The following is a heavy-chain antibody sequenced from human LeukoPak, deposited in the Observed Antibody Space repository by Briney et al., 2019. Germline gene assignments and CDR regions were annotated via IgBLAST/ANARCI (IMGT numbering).Heavy chain of an antibody. V-gene: IGHV3-73*01. CDR2: IRSKANTYAT. J-gene: IGHJ4*02. CDR1: GFSFSDFA. Sequence: GGSLRLSCAASGFSFSDFAMHWVRQASGKGLEWLGRIRSKANTYATAYATSVKGRFTISRDDSKNTAYLQINNLKIEDTAVYYCATRTTVFDVDYWGQGTLVTVSS. D-gene: IGHD3-3*01. CDR3: ATRTTVFDVDY.